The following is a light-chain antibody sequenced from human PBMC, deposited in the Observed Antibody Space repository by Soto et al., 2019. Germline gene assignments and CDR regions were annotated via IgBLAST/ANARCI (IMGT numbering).Light chain of an antibody. V-gene: IGKV1-39*01. CDR3: QQGYRNPIT. CDR1: QSISNQ. J-gene: IGKJ5*01. CDR2: TAS. Sequence: DIQMTQFPSSLSSSVGDIVTITCRTSQSISNQLIWYQQKPGEAPKPLIYTASTLYSGVPSRFIGSGSGTDFTLTISSLQPEDFATYYCQQGYRNPITFGQGTRLEIK.